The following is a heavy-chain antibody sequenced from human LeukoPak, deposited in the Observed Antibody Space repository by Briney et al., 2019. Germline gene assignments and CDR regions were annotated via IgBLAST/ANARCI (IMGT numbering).Heavy chain of an antibody. D-gene: IGHD5-12*01. CDR1: GFTFSSYW. J-gene: IGHJ3*02. Sequence: GGSLRLSCAASGFTFSSYWMNWVRQAPGKGLEWVANIKQDGSEKYYVDSVKGRFTISRDNTKNSLYLQMNSLRAEDTAVYYCARDSRIVATYRPFDIWGQGTMVTVSS. CDR2: IKQDGSEK. CDR3: ARDSRIVATYRPFDI. V-gene: IGHV3-7*01.